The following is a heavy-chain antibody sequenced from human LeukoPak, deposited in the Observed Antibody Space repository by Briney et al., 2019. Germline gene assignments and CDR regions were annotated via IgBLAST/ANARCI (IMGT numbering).Heavy chain of an antibody. D-gene: IGHD2-21*01. CDR2: ISWNSGSI. CDR1: GFTFDDYA. J-gene: IGHJ4*02. Sequence: GRSLRLSCAASGFTFDDYAMHWVRQAPGKGLEWVSAISWNSGSIGYADSVKGRFTISRDNAKNSLYLQMNSLRAEDTALYYCAKGATFLYYFDYWGQGTLVTVSS. CDR3: AKGATFLYYFDY. V-gene: IGHV3-9*01.